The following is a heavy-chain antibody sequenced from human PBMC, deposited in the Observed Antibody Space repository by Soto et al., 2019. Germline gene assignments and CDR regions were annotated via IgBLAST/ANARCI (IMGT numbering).Heavy chain of an antibody. CDR1: GYTFTSYA. D-gene: IGHD3-22*01. V-gene: IGHV1-3*01. CDR3: ARGDYYDIHDY. J-gene: IGHJ4*02. Sequence: QVQLVQSGAEVKKPGASVKVSCKASGYTFTSYAMHWVRQAPGQRLEWMGWINAGNGNTKYSQKFQGRVTITRDTSPSTAYMEVRSLRSEDTAVYYCARGDYYDIHDYWGQGTLVTVSS. CDR2: INAGNGNT.